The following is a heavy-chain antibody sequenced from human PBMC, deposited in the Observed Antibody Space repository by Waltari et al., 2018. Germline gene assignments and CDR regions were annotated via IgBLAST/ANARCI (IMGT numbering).Heavy chain of an antibody. D-gene: IGHD6-6*01. CDR2: ISSSSSTI. V-gene: IGHV3-48*01. CDR1: GFTFSSYS. Sequence: EVQLVESGGGLVQPGGSLRLSCAASGFTFSSYSMHWVRQAPGKGLEWVSYISSSSSTIYYADSVKGRFTISRDNAKNSLYLQMNSLRAEDTAVYYCARATWYSSSLFDYWGQGTLVTVSS. CDR3: ARATWYSSSLFDY. J-gene: IGHJ4*02.